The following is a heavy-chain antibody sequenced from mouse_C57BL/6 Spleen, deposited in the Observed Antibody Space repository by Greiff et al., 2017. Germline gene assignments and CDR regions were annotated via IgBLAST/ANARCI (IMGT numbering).Heavy chain of an antibody. J-gene: IGHJ2*01. CDR3: APTNSCYFDD. D-gene: IGHD1-3*01. CDR2: IDPANGNT. CDR1: GFNIKNTY. V-gene: IGHV14-3*01. Sequence: EVQLQQSVAELVRPGASVKLSCTASGFNIKNTYMHWVKQRPEQGLEWIGRIDPANGNTKYAPKFPGKATLTADTPSNTAYLQLSSLTSEDTASYCCAPTNSCYFDDWGQGTTLTVSS.